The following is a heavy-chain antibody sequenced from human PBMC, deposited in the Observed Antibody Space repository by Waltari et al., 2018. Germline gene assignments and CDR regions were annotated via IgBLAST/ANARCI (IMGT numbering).Heavy chain of an antibody. CDR3: ARSGYYDSSGYYWWFDP. V-gene: IGHV4-59*08. D-gene: IGHD3-22*01. Sequence: QVQLQESGPGLVKPSETLSLTCTVSGGSISSYYWSWIRQPPGKGLEWIGYIYYSGSTNYNPSLKSRVTISVDTSKNQFYLKLNSVTAADTAVHYCARSGYYDSSGYYWWFDPWGQGTLVTVSS. CDR2: IYYSGST. CDR1: GGSISSYY. J-gene: IGHJ5*02.